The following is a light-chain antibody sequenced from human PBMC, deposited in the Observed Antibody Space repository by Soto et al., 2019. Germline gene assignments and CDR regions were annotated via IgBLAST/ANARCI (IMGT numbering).Light chain of an antibody. Sequence: DIEMTQSPASLSVSPGERITLTCRASQSISSYLTWYQHKPGQAPRLLIYGASTMATGIPARFSGGGSGTEFTLTISSLQSDDFAAYYCQQYYSWPPMTFGQGTRVDVK. CDR2: GAS. J-gene: IGKJ5*01. CDR3: QQYYSWPPMT. V-gene: IGKV3-15*01. CDR1: QSISSY.